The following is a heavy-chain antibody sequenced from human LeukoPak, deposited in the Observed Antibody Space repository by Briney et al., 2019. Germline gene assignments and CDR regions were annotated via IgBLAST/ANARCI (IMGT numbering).Heavy chain of an antibody. CDR1: GGSISNYY. D-gene: IGHD5-18*01. V-gene: IGHV4-59*01. CDR3: GRYSYGYYLDY. CDR2: ISYSGST. J-gene: IGHJ4*02. Sequence: NPSETLSLTCAVSGGSISNYYWSWIRQPPGKGLEWIGYISYSGSTNYNPSLKSRVTMSVDTSKNQFSLKLSSVTAADTAIYYCGRYSYGYYLDYWGQGTLVTVSS.